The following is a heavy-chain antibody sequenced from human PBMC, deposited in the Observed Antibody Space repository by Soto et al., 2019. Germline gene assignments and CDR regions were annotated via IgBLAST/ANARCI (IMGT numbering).Heavy chain of an antibody. D-gene: IGHD6-6*01. V-gene: IGHV1-18*01. J-gene: IGHJ5*02. CDR3: ARSGDARHNWFDP. CDR1: GYTFTSYG. Sequence: QVRLVQSGAEGKKPGASVKVSCKASGYTFTSYGISWVRQAPGQGLEWMGWISAYNGNTNYAQKLQGRVTMTTDTATSTAYMTLRSRRSDDTAEYSCARSGDARHNWFDPWGQGPLLTVSS. CDR2: ISAYNGNT.